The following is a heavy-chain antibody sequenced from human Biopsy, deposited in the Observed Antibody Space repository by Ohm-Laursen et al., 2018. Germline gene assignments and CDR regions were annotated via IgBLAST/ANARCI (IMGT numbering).Heavy chain of an antibody. CDR2: IYYSGST. CDR1: GGSISSDY. J-gene: IGHJ6*02. Sequence: SQTLSLTCTVSGGSISSDYWSWIRQTPGKGLEWIGYIYYSGSTNYNPSLQSRVSISVDTSRNQVSLTLRSVTAADTAVYYCARDSGILNYGNFKYYHYYGMDVWGQGTKVTVSS. D-gene: IGHD4-11*01. V-gene: IGHV4-59*01. CDR3: ARDSGILNYGNFKYYHYYGMDV.